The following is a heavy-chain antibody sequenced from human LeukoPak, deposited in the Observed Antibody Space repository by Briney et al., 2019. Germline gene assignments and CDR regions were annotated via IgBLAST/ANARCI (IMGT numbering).Heavy chain of an antibody. CDR1: GFIFSSHS. CDR2: ISSSSSII. D-gene: IGHD2-15*01. Sequence: PGGSLRLSCAASGFIFSSHSMNWVRQAPGKGLEWVSYISSSSSIIYYADSVQGRFTISRDSAKNSLYLQMNSLRAEDTAVYYCARGYWDLEGAFDIWGQGTMVTVSS. J-gene: IGHJ3*02. CDR3: ARGYWDLEGAFDI. V-gene: IGHV3-48*01.